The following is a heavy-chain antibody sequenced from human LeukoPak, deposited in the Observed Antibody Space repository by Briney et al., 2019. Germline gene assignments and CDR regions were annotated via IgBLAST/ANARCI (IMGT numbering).Heavy chain of an antibody. CDR2: TSPYNGNT. CDR1: GYTFNSYG. J-gene: IGHJ4*02. CDR3: AREGDGSYYFDY. Sequence: ASVKVSCKASGYTFNSYGISWVRQAPGQGLEWMGWTSPYNGNTNYAQKLQGRVTMTTDTSTSTAYMELRSLRSDDTAVYYCAREGDGSYYFDYWGQGTLVTVSS. D-gene: IGHD1-26*01. V-gene: IGHV1-18*01.